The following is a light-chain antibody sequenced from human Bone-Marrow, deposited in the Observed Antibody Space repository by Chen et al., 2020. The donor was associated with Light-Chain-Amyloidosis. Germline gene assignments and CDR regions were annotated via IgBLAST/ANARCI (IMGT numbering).Light chain of an antibody. V-gene: IGKV3-20*01. CDR2: GAS. J-gene: IGKJ3*01. CDR3: QHYYSTPLT. CDR1: QSVYSSY. Sequence: EIVLTQSPGTLSLSLGERATLSCRASQSVYSSYLAWYQQKPGQAPRLLIYGASSRATDIPDRFRGSGSGTDFTLTISRLEPEDFAVYYCQHYYSTPLTFGPGTKVDIK.